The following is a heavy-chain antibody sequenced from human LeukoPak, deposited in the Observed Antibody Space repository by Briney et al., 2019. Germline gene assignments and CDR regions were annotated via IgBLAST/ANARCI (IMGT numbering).Heavy chain of an antibody. CDR2: INPNSGGT. V-gene: IGHV1-2*06. CDR3: ARGKPYNWFDP. CDR1: GYTFTDYD. J-gene: IGHJ5*02. D-gene: IGHD1-14*01. Sequence: ASVKVSCKASGYTFTDYDMHWVRQAPGQGLEWMGRINPNSGGTNYPQKFQGRVTMSRDTSNSTAYMELSSLRSDDTAVYYCARGKPYNWFDPWGQGTLVTVSS.